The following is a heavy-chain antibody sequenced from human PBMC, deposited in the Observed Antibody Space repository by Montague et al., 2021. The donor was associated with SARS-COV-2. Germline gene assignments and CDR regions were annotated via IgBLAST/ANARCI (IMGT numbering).Heavy chain of an antibody. V-gene: IGHV4-39*01. CDR1: GASISSRSYY. D-gene: IGHD3-3*01. Sequence: SETLSLTCTVSGASISSRSYYWGWIRQPPGKGLEWIGFKYYSGSTYYNPTLKSRVTISVDTSKNQFSLKRSSVTAADTAVYYCATLPSRITIFGVVQGYYFDDWGQGTLVTVSS. CDR2: KYYSGST. CDR3: ATLPSRITIFGVVQGYYFDD. J-gene: IGHJ4*02.